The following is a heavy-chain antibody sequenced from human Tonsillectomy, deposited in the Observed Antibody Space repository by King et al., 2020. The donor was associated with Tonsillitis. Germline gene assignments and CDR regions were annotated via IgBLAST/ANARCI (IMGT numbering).Heavy chain of an antibody. CDR2: TNSDGSST. D-gene: IGHD3-16*02. Sequence: VQLVESGGGLVQPGGSLRLSCAASGFTFSSHWMHWVRQAPGKGLVWVSHTNSDGSSTTYADSVKGRFTISRDNAKNTLYLQMNSLRAEDTAVYYCAREGHGVIPLDYWGQGTLVTVSS. CDR1: GFTFSSHW. J-gene: IGHJ4*02. V-gene: IGHV3-74*01. CDR3: AREGHGVIPLDY.